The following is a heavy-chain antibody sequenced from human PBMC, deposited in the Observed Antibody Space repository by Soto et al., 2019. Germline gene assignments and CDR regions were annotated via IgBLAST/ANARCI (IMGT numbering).Heavy chain of an antibody. V-gene: IGHV1-2*02. CDR1: GYTFTGHY. CDR2: IGPESGAT. J-gene: IGHJ4*02. D-gene: IGHD5-12*01. Sequence: ASVKVSCKASGYTFTGHYIHWVRQAPEQGPEWMGEIGPESGATRYAQKFQGRVTMTRDMSITTVYMELNNLSPDDTAVYYCGRGRSGQIVVFYWGQGTPVTAPQ. CDR3: GRGRSGQIVVFY.